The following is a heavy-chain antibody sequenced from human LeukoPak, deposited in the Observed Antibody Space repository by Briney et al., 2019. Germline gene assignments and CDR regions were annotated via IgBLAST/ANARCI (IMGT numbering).Heavy chain of an antibody. CDR3: ARLIAAADHFDY. CDR2: IYSGGST. Sequence: PGGSLRLSCAASGFTVSSNYMSWVRQAPGKGLEWVSVIYSGGSTYYADSVKGRFTISTHNSKNTLYLQMNSLRAEDTAVYYCARLIAAADHFDYWGQGTLVTVSS. D-gene: IGHD6-13*01. CDR1: GFTVSSNY. J-gene: IGHJ4*02. V-gene: IGHV3-53*04.